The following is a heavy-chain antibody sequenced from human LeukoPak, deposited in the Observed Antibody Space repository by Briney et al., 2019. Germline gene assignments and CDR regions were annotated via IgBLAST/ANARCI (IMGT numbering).Heavy chain of an antibody. Sequence: GGSLRLSCAASGFTLSDYYMSWLRQAPGKGMEWVSYISSSGSTIYYADSVKGRFTISRDNAKNSLYLQMNSLRAADTAVYYCARYKGTSYLSSFDYWGQGTLVTVSS. J-gene: IGHJ4*02. CDR3: ARYKGTSYLSSFDY. D-gene: IGHD6-6*01. CDR2: ISSSGSTI. V-gene: IGHV3-11*04. CDR1: GFTLSDYY.